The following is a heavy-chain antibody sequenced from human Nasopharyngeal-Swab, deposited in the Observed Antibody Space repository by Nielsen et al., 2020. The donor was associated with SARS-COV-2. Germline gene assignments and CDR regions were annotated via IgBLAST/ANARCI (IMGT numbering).Heavy chain of an antibody. D-gene: IGHD7-27*01. V-gene: IGHV3-23*01. Sequence: GGSLRLSCAASGFTFSSYAMSWVRQAPGKGLEWVSSISGNTFTTYYTNSVKGRFTISRDNSKNTLSLQMNSLTADDTAVYYCAKHSPHSPPGDRVFDYWGQGTLVTVSS. CDR1: GFTFSSYA. CDR2: ISGNTFTT. J-gene: IGHJ4*02. CDR3: AKHSPHSPPGDRVFDY.